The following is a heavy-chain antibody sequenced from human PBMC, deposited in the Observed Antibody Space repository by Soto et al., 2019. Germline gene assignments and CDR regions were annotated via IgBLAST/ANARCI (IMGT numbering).Heavy chain of an antibody. D-gene: IGHD1-26*01. CDR2: ISYDGSNK. Sequence: GGSLRLSCAASGFTFSSYAMHWVRQAPGKGLEWVAVISYDGSNKYYADSVKGRFTTSRDNSKNTLYLQMNSLRAEDTAVYYCARVSIEWELPSYFDYWGQGTLVTVSS. J-gene: IGHJ4*02. V-gene: IGHV3-30-3*01. CDR3: ARVSIEWELPSYFDY. CDR1: GFTFSSYA.